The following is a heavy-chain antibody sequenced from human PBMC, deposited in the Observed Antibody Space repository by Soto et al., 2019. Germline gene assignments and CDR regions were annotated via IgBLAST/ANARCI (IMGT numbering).Heavy chain of an antibody. CDR2: FKPTGGGST. D-gene: IGHD3-10*01. V-gene: IGHV1-46*01. Sequence: ASVKVSCKPSGYTFSGYYVHWVRQAPGQGPEWMGVFKPTGGGSTSYAQRFQGRVTVTRDTSTSTVYMELGSLRFDDTAVYFRASDYGSGVEMDVWGQGTRVTVSS. CDR1: GYTFSGYY. CDR3: ASDYGSGVEMDV. J-gene: IGHJ6*02.